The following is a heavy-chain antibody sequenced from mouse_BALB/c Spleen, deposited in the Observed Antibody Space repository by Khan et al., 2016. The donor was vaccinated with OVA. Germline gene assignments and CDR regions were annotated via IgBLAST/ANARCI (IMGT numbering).Heavy chain of an antibody. Sequence: QVQLQQSGAELVRPGASVKLSCKTSGYIFTSYWIHWIKQRSGQGLEWIARIYPGTDNSYYNEKFKDKATLTADKSSSIAYMQLSSLKSEDSDVFFCAKEDALYHFDHWGQGTTLADSS. CDR2: IYPGTDNS. CDR1: GYIFTSYW. CDR3: AKEDALYHFDH. V-gene: IGHV1S132*01. J-gene: IGHJ2*01.